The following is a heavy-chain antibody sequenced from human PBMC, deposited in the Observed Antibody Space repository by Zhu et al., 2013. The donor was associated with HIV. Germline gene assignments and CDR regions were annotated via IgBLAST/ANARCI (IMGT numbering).Heavy chain of an antibody. V-gene: IGHV1-18*01. CDR2: ISAYNVNT. CDR3: ARDRYYDSSGYGY. CDR1: GYTFTTYG. D-gene: IGHD3-22*01. Sequence: QVQLVRSGAEVKKPGASVKVSCKASGYTFTTYGISWVRQAPGQGLEWMGWISAYNVNTNYAQKPQGRVTMTIDKSTSTAYMELSSLRSEDTAVYYCARDRYYDSSGYGYWGQGTLVTVSS. J-gene: IGHJ4*02.